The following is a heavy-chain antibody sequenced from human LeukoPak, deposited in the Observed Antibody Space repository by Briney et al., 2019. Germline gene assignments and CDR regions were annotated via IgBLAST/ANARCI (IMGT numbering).Heavy chain of an antibody. D-gene: IGHD3-3*01. V-gene: IGHV1-46*01. CDR3: ARDYDFWSGRMAHYYGMDV. CDR1: GYTFTSYY. J-gene: IGHJ6*02. CDR2: INPSGGST. Sequence: ASVKVSCKASGYTFTSYYMHWVRQAPGQGLEWMGVINPSGGSTSYAQKFQGRVTMTRDTSTSTVYMELSILRSEDTAVYYCARDYDFWSGRMAHYYGMDVWGQGTTVTVSS.